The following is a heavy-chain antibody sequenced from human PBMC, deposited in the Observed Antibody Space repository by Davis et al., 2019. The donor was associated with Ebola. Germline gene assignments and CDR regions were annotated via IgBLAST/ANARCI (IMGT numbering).Heavy chain of an antibody. CDR1: GFTFSSYA. CDR2: ISYDGSNK. CDR3: ARVSVFYYYMDV. Sequence: GESLKISCAASGFTFSSYAMHWVRQAPGKGLEWVAVISYDGSNKYYADSVKGRFTISRDNAKNSLYLQMNSLRAEDTAVYYCARVSVFYYYMDVWGKGTTVTVSS. V-gene: IGHV3-30-3*01. J-gene: IGHJ6*03. D-gene: IGHD3-16*02.